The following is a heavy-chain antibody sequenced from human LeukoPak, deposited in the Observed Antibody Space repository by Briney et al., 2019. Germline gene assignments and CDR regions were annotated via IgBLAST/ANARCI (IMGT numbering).Heavy chain of an antibody. CDR3: ARASPRGRYFWNYYFDY. J-gene: IGHJ4*02. V-gene: IGHV3-43*02. CDR1: GFTFDDYA. D-gene: IGHD1-7*01. CDR2: IGGDGADT. Sequence: GGSLRLSCAATGFTFDDYAMHWVRQAPGKGLEWVSLIGGDGADTYSADSVKGRFTISRDNSKNSLYLQMNTLRTEDTALYYCARASPRGRYFWNYYFDYWGQGALVTVSS.